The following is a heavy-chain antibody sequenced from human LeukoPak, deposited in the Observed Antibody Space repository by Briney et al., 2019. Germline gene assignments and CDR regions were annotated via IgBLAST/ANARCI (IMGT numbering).Heavy chain of an antibody. V-gene: IGHV1-18*04. J-gene: IGHJ6*04. Sequence: PGASVKVSCKASGYTFTSYGISWVRQAPGQGLEWMGWISACNGNTNYAQKLQGRVTMTTDTSTSTAYMELRSLRSDDTAVYYCATGDIVVVPAASYYYYGMDAWGKGTTVTVSS. D-gene: IGHD2-2*01. CDR2: ISACNGNT. CDR1: GYTFTSYG. CDR3: ATGDIVVVPAASYYYYGMDA.